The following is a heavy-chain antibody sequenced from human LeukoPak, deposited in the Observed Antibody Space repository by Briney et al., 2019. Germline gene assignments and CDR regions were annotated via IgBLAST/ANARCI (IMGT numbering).Heavy chain of an antibody. CDR2: IYTSGTT. J-gene: IGHJ5*02. CDR3: ARGTTSRRGFDP. D-gene: IGHD2-2*01. V-gene: IGHV4-4*07. Sequence: SETLSLTCTVSGGSVSSDYWSWIRQPAGKGLEWIGRIYTSGTTNYHPSLKSRVTLSVDTSKNQFSLKLTSVTAADTAVYYCARGTTSRRGFDPWGQGTLVTVSS. CDR1: GGSVSSDY.